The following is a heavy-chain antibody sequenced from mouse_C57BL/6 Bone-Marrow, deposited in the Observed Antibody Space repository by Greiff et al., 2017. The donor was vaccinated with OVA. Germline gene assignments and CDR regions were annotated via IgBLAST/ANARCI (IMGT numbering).Heavy chain of an antibody. D-gene: IGHD1-1*01. V-gene: IGHV1-69*01. CDR2: IDPSASYT. CDR3: AREIGTTVVDWYFDV. CDR1: GYTFTSYW. Sequence: QVQLQQPGAELVMPGASVKLSCKASGYTFTSYWMHWVKQRPGQGLEWIGEIDPSASYTNYNQKFKGKSTLTVDKSSSTAYMQLSSLTSEDSAVYYCAREIGTTVVDWYFDVWGTGTTVTVSS. J-gene: IGHJ1*03.